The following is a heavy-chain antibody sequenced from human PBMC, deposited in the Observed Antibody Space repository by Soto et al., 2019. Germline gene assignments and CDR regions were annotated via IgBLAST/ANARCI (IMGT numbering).Heavy chain of an antibody. V-gene: IGHV1-69*13. CDR2: IIPIFGTT. CDR1: GGTFNPYA. Sequence: SVKVSCKASGGTFNPYAIDWVRQAPGQGLEWMGGIIPIFGTTNYAQKLQGRVKLTADESTRTAYMELSTLRSEDTAVYYCARGTVTGSEYNYYYYGMDVWGQGTTVTVSS. D-gene: IGHD1-1*01. J-gene: IGHJ6*02. CDR3: ARGTVTGSEYNYYYYGMDV.